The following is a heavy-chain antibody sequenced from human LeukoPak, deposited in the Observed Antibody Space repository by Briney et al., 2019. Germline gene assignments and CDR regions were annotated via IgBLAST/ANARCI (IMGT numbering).Heavy chain of an antibody. CDR1: GGSISSGSYY. CDR3: AREGEQLVLYWFDP. Sequence: PSETLSLTCTVSGGSISSGSYYWSWIRQPAGKGLEWIGRIYTSGSTYYNPSLKSRVTISVDTSKNQFSLKLSSVTAADTAVYYCAREGEQLVLYWFDPWGQGTLVTVSS. V-gene: IGHV4-61*02. D-gene: IGHD6-6*01. J-gene: IGHJ5*02. CDR2: IYTSGST.